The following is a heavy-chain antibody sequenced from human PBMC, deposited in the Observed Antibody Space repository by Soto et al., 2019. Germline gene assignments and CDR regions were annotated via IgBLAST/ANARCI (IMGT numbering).Heavy chain of an antibody. CDR2: IYYSGST. D-gene: IGHD3-3*01. J-gene: IGHJ4*02. Sequence: ASETLSLTCTVSGGSISSYYWSWIRQPPGKGLEWIGYIYYSGSTNYNPSLKSRVTISVDTSKNQFSLKLSSVTAADTAVYYCARTTYDFWSGYYSFDYWGQGTLVTVSS. CDR1: GGSISSYY. V-gene: IGHV4-59*01. CDR3: ARTTYDFWSGYYSFDY.